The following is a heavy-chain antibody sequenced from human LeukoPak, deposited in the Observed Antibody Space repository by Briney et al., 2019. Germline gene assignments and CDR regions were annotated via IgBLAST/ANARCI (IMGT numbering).Heavy chain of an antibody. CDR1: GGTFSSYA. V-gene: IGHV1-69*05. CDR2: IIPIFGTA. Sequence: GASVKVSCKASGGTFSSYAISWVRQAPGQGLEWMGGIIPIFGTANYAQEFQGRVTITTDESTSTAYMELSSLRSEDTAVYYCARKYYGSGSYYDDNWFDPWGQGTLVTVSS. CDR3: ARKYYGSGSYYDDNWFDP. D-gene: IGHD3-10*01. J-gene: IGHJ5*02.